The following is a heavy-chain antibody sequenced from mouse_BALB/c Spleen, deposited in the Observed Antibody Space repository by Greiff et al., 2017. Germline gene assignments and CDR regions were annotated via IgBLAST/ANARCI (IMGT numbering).Heavy chain of an antibody. Sequence: QVQLKQSGAELVRPGTSVKVSCKASGYAFTNYLIEWVKQRPGQGLEWIGVINPGSGGTNYNEKFKGKATLTADKSSSTAYMQLSSLTSDDSAVYFCARRGGNYGGAMDYWGQGTSVTVSS. J-gene: IGHJ4*01. D-gene: IGHD2-1*01. CDR1: GYAFTNYL. V-gene: IGHV1-54*01. CDR2: INPGSGGT. CDR3: ARRGGNYGGAMDY.